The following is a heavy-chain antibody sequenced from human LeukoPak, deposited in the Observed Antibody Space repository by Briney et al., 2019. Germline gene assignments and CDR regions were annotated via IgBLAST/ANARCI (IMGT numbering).Heavy chain of an antibody. CDR1: GYTFTSYD. CDR2: INPNSGNT. J-gene: IGHJ4*02. Sequence: ASVKVSCKASGYTFTSYDINWVRQATGQGLEWMEWINPNSGNTGYAQKFQGRVTMTRSTSISTAYMELSSLRAEDTAVYYCARSAPRATRSVSPIDYWGQGTLVTVSS. V-gene: IGHV1-8*01. CDR3: ARSAPRATRSVSPIDY. D-gene: IGHD5-12*01.